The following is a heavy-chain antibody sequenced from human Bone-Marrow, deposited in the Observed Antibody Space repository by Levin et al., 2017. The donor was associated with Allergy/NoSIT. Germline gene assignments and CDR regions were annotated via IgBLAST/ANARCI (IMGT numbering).Heavy chain of an antibody. CDR1: GFTVSSNY. Sequence: GGSLRLSCAASGFTVSSNYMSWVRQAPGKGPEWVSVIYSGGSTYYADSVKGRFTISRDNSKNTLYLQMNSLRAEDPDVYYCARGWFGELLSHWGQGTLVTVSS. CDR3: ARGWFGELLSH. V-gene: IGHV3-53*01. D-gene: IGHD3-10*01. J-gene: IGHJ4*02. CDR2: IYSGGST.